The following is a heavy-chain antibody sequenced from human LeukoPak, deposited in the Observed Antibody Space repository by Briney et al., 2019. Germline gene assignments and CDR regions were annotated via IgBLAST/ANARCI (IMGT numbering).Heavy chain of an antibody. D-gene: IGHD5-12*01. CDR2: ISSSSSYI. CDR3: ARSGPNSSYGDYYYYYGMDV. J-gene: IGHJ6*02. CDR1: GFTFSSYS. Sequence: GGSLRLSCAASGFTFSSYSMNWVRQAPGKGLEWVSSISSSSSYIYYADSVKGRFTISRDNAKNSLYLQMNSLRAEDTAVYYCARSGPNSSYGDYYYYYGMDVWGQGTTVTVSS. V-gene: IGHV3-21*01.